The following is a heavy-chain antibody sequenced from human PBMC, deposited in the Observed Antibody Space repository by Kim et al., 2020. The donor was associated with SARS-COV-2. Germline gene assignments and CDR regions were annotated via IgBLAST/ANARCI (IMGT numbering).Heavy chain of an antibody. V-gene: IGHV5-51*01. J-gene: IGHJ6*03. CDR3: ARQNEVPVTCIYYHYYMD. CDR1: GYIFTNYW. CDR2: IFPSDSDA. D-gene: IGHD2-2*01. Sequence: GESLKISCKGSGYIFTNYWIGWVRQTPGKGLEWMGVIFPSDSDARYSPSFQGRVTISVDKSITTAYLQWSSLEASDTAIYFCARQNEVPVTCIYYHYYMD.